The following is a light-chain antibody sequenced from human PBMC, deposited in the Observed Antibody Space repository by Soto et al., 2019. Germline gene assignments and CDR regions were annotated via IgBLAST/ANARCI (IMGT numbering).Light chain of an antibody. CDR1: SSDVGAYDF. J-gene: IGLJ1*01. Sequence: QSVLTQPASVSGSPGQSITISCTGTSSDVGAYDFVSWYQQHPDKAPKLMIYEVRNRPSGVSNRFSGSKSVNTATLTISGLQAEFEADYYCSSYSTRSTRVFGTGTEVTVL. CDR3: SSYSTRSTRV. CDR2: EVR. V-gene: IGLV2-14*03.